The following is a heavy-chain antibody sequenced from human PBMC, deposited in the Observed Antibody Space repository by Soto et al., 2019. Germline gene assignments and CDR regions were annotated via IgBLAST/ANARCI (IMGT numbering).Heavy chain of an antibody. V-gene: IGHV3-48*01. Sequence: GGSLRLSCAASGFPFSSYSMNWVRQAPGKGLEWVSYISSSSSTIYYADSVKGRFTISRDNAKNSLYLQMNSLRAEDTAVYYCARDGNYYYCMDVWGKGTTVTVSS. CDR1: GFPFSSYS. D-gene: IGHD1-1*01. CDR3: ARDGNYYYCMDV. CDR2: ISSSSSTI. J-gene: IGHJ6*03.